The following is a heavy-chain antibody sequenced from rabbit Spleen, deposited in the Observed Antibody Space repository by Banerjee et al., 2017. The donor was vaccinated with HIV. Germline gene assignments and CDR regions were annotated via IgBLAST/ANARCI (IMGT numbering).Heavy chain of an antibody. CDR2: IDTGSSGFT. J-gene: IGHJ6*01. V-gene: IGHV1S40*01. CDR3: ARDSGTSFSGYGMDL. CDR1: GVSFTSNYY. Sequence: QSLEESGGDLVKPGASLTLTCTASGVSFTSNYYMCWVRQAPGKGLEWIACIDTGSSGFTYFASWAKGRFTISITSSTTVTLQVTSLTAADTATYFCARDSGTSFSGYGMDLWGPGTLVTVS. D-gene: IGHD8-1*01.